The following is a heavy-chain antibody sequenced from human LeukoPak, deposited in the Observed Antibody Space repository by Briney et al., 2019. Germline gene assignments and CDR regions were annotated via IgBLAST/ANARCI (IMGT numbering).Heavy chain of an antibody. Sequence: GGSLRLSCAASGFTFSSYSMNWVRQAPGKGLEWVSSISSSSSYIYYADSVKGRFTISRDNAKNSLYLQMNSLRAEDTAVYYCASYQLLYDYYHMDVWGKGTTVTVSS. CDR2: ISSSSSYI. CDR3: ASYQLLYDYYHMDV. J-gene: IGHJ6*03. CDR1: GFTFSSYS. D-gene: IGHD2-2*01. V-gene: IGHV3-21*01.